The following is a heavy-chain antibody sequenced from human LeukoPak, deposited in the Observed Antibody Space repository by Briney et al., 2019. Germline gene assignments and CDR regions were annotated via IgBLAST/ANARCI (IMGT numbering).Heavy chain of an antibody. CDR1: GCIFTSYD. J-gene: IGHJ4*02. D-gene: IGHD3-22*01. CDR3: ATVYYDGSFYY. V-gene: IGHV1-8*01. CDR2: MKPTSGNT. Sequence: ASVKVSCTACGCIFTSYDINWVGPATGQGLEWMGWMKPTSGNTGYAQKYPGRVTMTRNTTISTAYMELSSLRSEDTAAYYCATVYYDGSFYYWGQGSLGTVSS.